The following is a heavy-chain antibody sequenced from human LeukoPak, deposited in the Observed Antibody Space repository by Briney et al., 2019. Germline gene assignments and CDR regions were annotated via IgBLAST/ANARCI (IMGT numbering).Heavy chain of an antibody. CDR2: IYSGGST. V-gene: IGHV3-66*01. CDR3: TTDGGGYDNLRIGY. J-gene: IGHJ4*02. D-gene: IGHD5-12*01. CDR1: GFTVSSNY. Sequence: GGSLRLSCAASGFTVSSNYMSWVRQAPGKGLEWVSVIYSGGSTYYADSVKGRFTISRDNSKNTLYLQMNSLRAEDTAVYYCTTDGGGYDNLRIGYWGQGTLVTVSS.